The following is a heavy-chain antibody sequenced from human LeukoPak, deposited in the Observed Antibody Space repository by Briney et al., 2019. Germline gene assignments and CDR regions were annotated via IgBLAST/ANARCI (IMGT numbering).Heavy chain of an antibody. CDR3: ARGGAVAGLF. CDR2: ISSSGNTV. CDR1: GFTFSDAW. D-gene: IGHD6-19*01. Sequence: GGSLRLSCAASGFTFSDAWMSWVRQAPGKGLEWVSYISSSGNTVYYPDSVKGRFTISRDNAKNSLYLQMNSLRGDDTAVYYCARGGAVAGLFWGQGTLVTVSS. J-gene: IGHJ4*02. V-gene: IGHV3-11*04.